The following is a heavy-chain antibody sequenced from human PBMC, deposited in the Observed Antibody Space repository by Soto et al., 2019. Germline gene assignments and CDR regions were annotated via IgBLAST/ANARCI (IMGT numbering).Heavy chain of an antibody. D-gene: IGHD4-17*01. J-gene: IGHJ4*02. V-gene: IGHV5-51*01. CDR2: IYPGDSDT. Sequence: PGESLKISCKGSGYSFTSYWIGWVRQMPGKGLEWMGIIYPGDSDTRYSPSFQGQVTISADKSISTAYLQWSSLKASDTAMYYCARLGPPPDQDYGDYFDYWGQGTLVTVSS. CDR1: GYSFTSYW. CDR3: ARLGPPPDQDYGDYFDY.